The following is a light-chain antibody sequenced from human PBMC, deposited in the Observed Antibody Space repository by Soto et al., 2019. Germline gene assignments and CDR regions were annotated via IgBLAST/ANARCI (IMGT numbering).Light chain of an antibody. Sequence: QSALTQPRSVSGSPGQSVTISCTGTSSDVGDYNYVSWYQQYPGKAPKLVMYDVSKRPSGVPDHIPGSKSGIRPSLTISGLQAEDEADYYCCSFAGSYTFWVFGGGTMVTVL. J-gene: IGLJ3*02. CDR3: CSFAGSYTFWV. CDR2: DVS. V-gene: IGLV2-11*01. CDR1: SSDVGDYNY.